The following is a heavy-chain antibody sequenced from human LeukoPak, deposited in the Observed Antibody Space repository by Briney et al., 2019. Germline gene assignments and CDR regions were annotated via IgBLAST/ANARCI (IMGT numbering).Heavy chain of an antibody. Sequence: GGSLRLSCTASGFIISTYAMSRVRQAPGQGLEWVSTITGGGGSTYYAASVKGRFTISRDNSKNTLSLQMSSLRAEDTALYYCAKETTTYDNWGQGTLVTVSS. V-gene: IGHV3-23*01. D-gene: IGHD4-11*01. CDR3: AKETTTYDN. J-gene: IGHJ4*02. CDR2: ITGGGGST. CDR1: GFIISTYA.